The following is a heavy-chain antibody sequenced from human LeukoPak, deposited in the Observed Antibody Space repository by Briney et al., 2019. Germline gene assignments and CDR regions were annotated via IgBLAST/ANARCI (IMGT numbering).Heavy chain of an antibody. J-gene: IGHJ4*02. CDR3: ARDVGFVVVTAFGY. CDR2: INPSGGST. V-gene: IGHV1-46*01. D-gene: IGHD2-21*02. CDR1: GYTFSTFG. Sequence: ASVKVSCKASGYTFSTFGISWVRQAPGQGLEWMGIINPSGGSTSYAQKFQGRVTMTRDTSTSTVYMELSSLRSEDTAVYYCARDVGFVVVTAFGYWGQGTLVTVSS.